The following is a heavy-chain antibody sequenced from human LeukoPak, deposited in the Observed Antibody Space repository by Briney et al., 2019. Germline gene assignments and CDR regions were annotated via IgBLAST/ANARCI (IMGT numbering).Heavy chain of an antibody. V-gene: IGHV1-2*02. Sequence: GASVKVSCKASGYSFTDYYMHWVRQAPGQGLEWMGWINPNSGVTNYAQKFQGRVTMTRDTSISTAYMELSRLRSDDTAVYYCARERAAAAGTNWFDPWGQGTLVTVSS. CDR3: ARERAAAAGTNWFDP. CDR1: GYSFTDYY. CDR2: INPNSGVT. J-gene: IGHJ5*02. D-gene: IGHD6-13*01.